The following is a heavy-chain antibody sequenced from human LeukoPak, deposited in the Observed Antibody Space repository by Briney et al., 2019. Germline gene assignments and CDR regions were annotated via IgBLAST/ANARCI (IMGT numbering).Heavy chain of an antibody. D-gene: IGHD5/OR15-5a*01. V-gene: IGHV3-30*04. CDR2: MSSDGRDK. J-gene: IGHJ4*02. CDR1: GFTFGDYA. CDR3: ARDLRRFAAYYFDY. Sequence: PGLSLRLSCTVSGFTFGDYAMSWVRQAPGKGLEWVAVMSSDGRDKHHADSVKGRFTISRDNSKNTLYLQTNSLRAEDTAVYYCARDLRRFAAYYFDYWGQGTLVTVSS.